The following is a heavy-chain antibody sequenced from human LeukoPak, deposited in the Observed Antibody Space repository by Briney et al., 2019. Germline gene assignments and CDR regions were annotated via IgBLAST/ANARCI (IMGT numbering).Heavy chain of an antibody. CDR3: ARDGDYGTGSYYRGCIDS. CDR2: IHPSRGDT. Sequence: VASVKVSCKASGGTFSSYAISWVRQAPGQGLEWMGWIHPSRGDTNYAQKFQGRVTMTRDTSISTAYLDLSSLRSDDTAVYYCARDGDYGTGSYYRGCIDSWGQGTPVTVSP. D-gene: IGHD3-10*01. V-gene: IGHV1-2*02. J-gene: IGHJ4*02. CDR1: GGTFSSYA.